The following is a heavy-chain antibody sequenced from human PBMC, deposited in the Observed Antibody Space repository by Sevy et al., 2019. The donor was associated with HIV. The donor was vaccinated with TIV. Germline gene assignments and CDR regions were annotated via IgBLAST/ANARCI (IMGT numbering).Heavy chain of an antibody. J-gene: IGHJ6*03. V-gene: IGHV3-23*01. CDR3: AREVVLRFLEWLNTYYYYYMDV. Sequence: GGSLRLSCAASGFTFSSYAMSWVRQAPGKGLEWVSAISGSGGSTYYADSVRGRFTISRDNSKNTWYLQMNSLRAEDTAVYYCAREVVLRFLEWLNTYYYYYMDVWGKGTTVTVSS. CDR1: GFTFSSYA. CDR2: ISGSGGST. D-gene: IGHD3-3*01.